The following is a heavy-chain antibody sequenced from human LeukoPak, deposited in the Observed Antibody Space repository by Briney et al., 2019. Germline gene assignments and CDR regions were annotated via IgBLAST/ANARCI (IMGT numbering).Heavy chain of an antibody. D-gene: IGHD6-6*01. V-gene: IGHV4-34*01. CDR1: GDSFSAYF. Sequence: SETLSLTCAVHGDSFSAYFWSWVRQVPGKGLEWIGEIDHRGSSNYNPPLKSRATISVDTSRNHFSLSLTSVTAADTAVYYCATRSSTLAAARCFDDWGQGTVVTVSS. CDR2: IDHRGSS. J-gene: IGHJ4*03. CDR3: ATRSSTLAAARCFDD.